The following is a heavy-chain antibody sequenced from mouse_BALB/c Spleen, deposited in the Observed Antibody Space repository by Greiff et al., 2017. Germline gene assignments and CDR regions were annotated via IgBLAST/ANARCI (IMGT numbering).Heavy chain of an antibody. J-gene: IGHJ2*01. CDR1: GFTFSDYY. CDR2: ISDGGSYT. V-gene: IGHV5-4*02. CDR3: ARDRGRGFDY. D-gene: IGHD3-1*01. Sequence: EVMLVESGGGLVKPGGPLKLSCAASGFTFSDYYMYWVRQTPEKRLEWVATISDGGSYTYYPDSVKGRFTISRDNAKNNLYLQMSSLKSEDTAMYYCARDRGRGFDYWGQGTTLTVSS.